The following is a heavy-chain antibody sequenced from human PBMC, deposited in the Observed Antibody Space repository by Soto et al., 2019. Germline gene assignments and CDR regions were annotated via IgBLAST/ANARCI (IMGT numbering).Heavy chain of an antibody. V-gene: IGHV1-18*01. Sequence: QVQLVQSGPEVKKPGASVKVSCETSGYTFTTYDITWVRQAPGQGLEWMGWISTFNGDTKYEEKLQDRVTMTTVTFTATAYMELRSLGSDDTAVYYCARGYCADDICYYFDFWGQGTLVTVSS. CDR1: GYTFTTYD. D-gene: IGHD2-8*01. J-gene: IGHJ4*02. CDR2: ISTFNGDT. CDR3: ARGYCADDICYYFDF.